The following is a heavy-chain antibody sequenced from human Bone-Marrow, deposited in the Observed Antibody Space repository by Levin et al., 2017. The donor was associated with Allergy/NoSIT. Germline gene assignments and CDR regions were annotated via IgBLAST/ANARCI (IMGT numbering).Heavy chain of an antibody. V-gene: IGHV1-69*13. Sequence: SVKVSCKASGGTFSTYTISWVRQAPGQGLEWMVGIMPIIGTANYAQKFQGRVTINADESTSTAYMELSSLRSEDTAVYYCARGEIGSSGLFDYWGQGTLVTVSS. CDR1: GGTFSTYT. CDR3: ARGEIGSSGLFDY. D-gene: IGHD6-19*01. J-gene: IGHJ4*02. CDR2: IMPIIGTA.